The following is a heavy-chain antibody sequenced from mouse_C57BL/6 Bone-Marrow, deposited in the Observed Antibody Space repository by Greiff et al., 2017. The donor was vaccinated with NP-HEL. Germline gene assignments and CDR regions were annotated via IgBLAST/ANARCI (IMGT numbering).Heavy chain of an antibody. V-gene: IGHV5-17*01. D-gene: IGHD1-1*01. CDR3: ARLRWYFDV. CDR2: ISSGSSTI. J-gene: IGHJ1*03. CDR1: GFTFSDYG. Sequence: DVKLVESRGGLVKPGGSLKLSCAASGFTFSDYGMHWVRQAPEKGLEWVAYISSGSSTIYYADTVKGRFTISRDNAKNTLFLQMTSLRSEDTAMYYCARLRWYFDVWGTGTTVTVSS.